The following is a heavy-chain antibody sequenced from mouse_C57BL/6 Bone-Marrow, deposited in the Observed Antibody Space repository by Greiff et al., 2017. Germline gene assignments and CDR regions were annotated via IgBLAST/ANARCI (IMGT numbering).Heavy chain of an antibody. CDR2: IHPNSGRT. CDR3: ARGAWFAY. Sequence: QVQLQQPGAELVKPGASVKLSCKASGYTFTSYWMHWVKQRPGQGLEWIGMIHPNSGRTNYNQKFKGKSTLTVDKSSSTAYMQLSSLTSEDSAVYYCARGAWFAYWGQGTLVTVSA. V-gene: IGHV1-64*01. CDR1: GYTFTSYW. J-gene: IGHJ3*01.